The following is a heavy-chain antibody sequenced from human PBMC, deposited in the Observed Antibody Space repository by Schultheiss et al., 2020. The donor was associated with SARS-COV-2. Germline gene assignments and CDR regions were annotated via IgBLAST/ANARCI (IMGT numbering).Heavy chain of an antibody. CDR2: INHSGST. CDR1: GGSFSGYY. CDR3: ARVVVPAAIRRNYYYYMDV. V-gene: IGHV4-34*01. J-gene: IGHJ6*03. D-gene: IGHD2-2*02. Sequence: SETLSLTCAAYGGSFSGYYWSWIRQPPGKGLEWIGEINHSGSTNYNPSLKSRVTISVDKSKNKFSLKLSSVTAADTAVYYCARVVVPAAIRRNYYYYMDVWGKGTTVTVSS.